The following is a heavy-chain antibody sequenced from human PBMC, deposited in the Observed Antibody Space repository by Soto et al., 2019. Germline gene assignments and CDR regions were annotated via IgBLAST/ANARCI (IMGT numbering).Heavy chain of an antibody. Sequence: EVQLVESGGGLVQPGGSVKLSCAASGFTFNGPAIHWVRRASGKGLEWVGRIRNKANSYATVYAASMKGRFTISRDDSTNTAYLQMNSLKAEDSAVYYCSTAYVWGQGTLVTVPS. CDR2: IRNKANSYAT. V-gene: IGHV3-73*01. D-gene: IGHD3-16*01. CDR3: STAYV. CDR1: GFTFNGPA. J-gene: IGHJ4*02.